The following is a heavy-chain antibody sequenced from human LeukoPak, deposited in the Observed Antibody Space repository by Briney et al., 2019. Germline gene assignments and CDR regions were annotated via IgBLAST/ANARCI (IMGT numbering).Heavy chain of an antibody. V-gene: IGHV3-23*01. CDR2: ISGSGDST. CDR1: GFTFSSYA. Sequence: GESLRLSCAASGFTFSSYAMNWVRQAPGKGLEWVSGISGSGDSTYYADSVKGRFTISRDNAKNSLYLQMSSLRAEDTAVYYCARDSGSGRGNYYYGMDVWGQGTTVTVSS. J-gene: IGHJ6*02. CDR3: ARDSGSGRGNYYYGMDV. D-gene: IGHD3-10*01.